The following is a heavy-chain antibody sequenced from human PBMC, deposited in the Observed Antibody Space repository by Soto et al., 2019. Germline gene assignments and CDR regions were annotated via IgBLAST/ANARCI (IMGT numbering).Heavy chain of an antibody. CDR2: ISSSSSYT. Sequence: QVQLVESGGGLVKPGGSLRLSCAASGFTFSDYYMSWIRQAPGKGLEWVSYISSSSSYTNYADSVKGRFTISRDNAKNSLYLQMNSLRAEDTAVYYCVRENHSSEPSDYWGQGTLVTVSS. CDR1: GFTFSDYY. V-gene: IGHV3-11*05. CDR3: VRENHSSEPSDY. J-gene: IGHJ4*02.